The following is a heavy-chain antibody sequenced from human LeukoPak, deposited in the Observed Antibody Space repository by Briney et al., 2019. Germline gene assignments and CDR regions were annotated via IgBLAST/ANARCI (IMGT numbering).Heavy chain of an antibody. D-gene: IGHD1-14*01. Sequence: APVKVSCKASGYTFTGYYMHWVRQAPGQGLEWMGRINPNSGGTNYAQKFQGRVTMTRDTSISTAYMELSRLRSDDTAVYYCARDYLPDNAFDIWGQGTMVTVSS. J-gene: IGHJ3*02. CDR3: ARDYLPDNAFDI. CDR1: GYTFTGYY. V-gene: IGHV1-2*06. CDR2: INPNSGGT.